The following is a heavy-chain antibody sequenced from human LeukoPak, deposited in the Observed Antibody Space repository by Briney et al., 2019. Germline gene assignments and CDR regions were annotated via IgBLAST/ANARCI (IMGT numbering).Heavy chain of an antibody. CDR2: IIPIFGTA. V-gene: IGHV1-69*13. D-gene: IGHD2-2*03. CDR3: ARGGGYCSSTSCFDY. J-gene: IGHJ4*02. Sequence: GASVKVSCKASGGTFSSYAICWVRQAPRQGLEWMGGIIPIFGTANYAQKFQGRVTITADESTSTAYMELSSLRSEDTAVYYCARGGGYCSSTSCFDYWGQGTLVTVSS. CDR1: GGTFSSYA.